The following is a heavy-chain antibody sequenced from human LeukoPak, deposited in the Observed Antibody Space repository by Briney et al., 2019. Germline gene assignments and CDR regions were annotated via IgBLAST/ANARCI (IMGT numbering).Heavy chain of an antibody. CDR1: GFTFSSYG. V-gene: IGHV3-23*01. CDR3: ARDPGYSPADYFDY. CDR2: ISGSGGST. D-gene: IGHD5-18*01. Sequence: PGGSLRLSCAASGFTFSSYGMSWVRQAPGKGLEWVSAISGSGGSTYYADSVKGRFTISRDNAKNSLYLQMNSLRAEDTAVYYCARDPGYSPADYFDYWGQGTLVTVSS. J-gene: IGHJ4*02.